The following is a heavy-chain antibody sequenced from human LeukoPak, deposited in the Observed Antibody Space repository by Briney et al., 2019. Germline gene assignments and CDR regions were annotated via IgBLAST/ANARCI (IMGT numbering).Heavy chain of an antibody. CDR1: GGTFSSYA. J-gene: IGHJ4*02. V-gene: IGHV1-69*04. CDR2: IIPILGIA. D-gene: IGHD6-6*01. Sequence: SVKVSCKASGGTFSSYAISWVRQAPGQGLEWMGRIIPILGIANYAQKFQGRVTITADKSTSTAYMELSSLRSEDTAVYYCARDSTHSRSEGNFDYWGQGTLVTVSS. CDR3: ARDSTHSRSEGNFDY.